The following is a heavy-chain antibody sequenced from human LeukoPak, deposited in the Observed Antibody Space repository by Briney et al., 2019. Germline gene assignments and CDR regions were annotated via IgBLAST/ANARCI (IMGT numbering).Heavy chain of an antibody. CDR2: INPNSGGT. CDR3: ARDLKFGGVIVHPGY. Sequence: GASVKVSCKASGYTFTGYYMHWVRQAPGQGLEWMGRINPNSGGTNYAQKFQGRVTMTRDTSISTAYMELSRLRSDDTAVYYCARDLKFGGVIVHPGYWGQGTLVTVSS. V-gene: IGHV1-2*06. CDR1: GYTFTGYY. D-gene: IGHD3-16*02. J-gene: IGHJ4*02.